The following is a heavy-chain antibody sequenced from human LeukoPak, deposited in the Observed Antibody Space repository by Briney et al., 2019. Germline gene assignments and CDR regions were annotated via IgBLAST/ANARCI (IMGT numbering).Heavy chain of an antibody. CDR1: GYTFTGYY. CDR2: INPSSGGT. V-gene: IGHV1-2*02. CDR3: ATAFRLDAFDI. Sequence: ASVKVSCKASGYTFTGYYMHWVRQAPGQGLEWMGWINPSSGGTNYAQKFQGRVTMTRDTSISTAYMELSSLRSEDTAVYYCATAFRLDAFDIWGQGTMVTVSS. J-gene: IGHJ3*02.